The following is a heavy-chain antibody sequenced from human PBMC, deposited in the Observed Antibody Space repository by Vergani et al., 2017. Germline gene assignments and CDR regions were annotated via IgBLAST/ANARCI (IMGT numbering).Heavy chain of an antibody. D-gene: IGHD6-13*01. Sequence: EVQLLESGGGLVQPGGSLRLSCAASGFTFSSSAMSWVRQAPGKGLEWVSAISGSGGSTYSADSVKGRFTISRDNSKNTLYLQMNSLRAEDTAVYYCAEILKGSSSSWYVVYWGQGTLVTVSS. V-gene: IGHV3-23*01. CDR3: AEILKGSSSSWYVVY. CDR1: GFTFSSSA. CDR2: ISGSGGST. J-gene: IGHJ4*02.